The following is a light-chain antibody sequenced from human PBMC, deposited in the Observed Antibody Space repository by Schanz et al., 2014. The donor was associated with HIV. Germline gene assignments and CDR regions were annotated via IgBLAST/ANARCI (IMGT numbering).Light chain of an antibody. CDR1: RSDVGGYNY. CDR2: DVS. CDR3: QSFDRSLGGVV. J-gene: IGLJ2*01. Sequence: QSALTQPASVSGSPGQSITISCTGTRSDVGGYNYVSWYQQHPGKAPKLMIYDVSNRPSGVSNRFSGSKSGNTASLAITGLQAEDEADYYCQSFDRSLGGVVFGGGTKLTVL. V-gene: IGLV2-14*03.